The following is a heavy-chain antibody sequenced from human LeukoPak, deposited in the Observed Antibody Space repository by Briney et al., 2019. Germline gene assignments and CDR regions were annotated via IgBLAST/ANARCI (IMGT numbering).Heavy chain of an antibody. CDR2: ISSNRGIT. CDR3: ASGLISSRDFGRSPERKQDALGI. D-gene: IGHD3-3*01. J-gene: IGHJ3*02. V-gene: IGHV3-48*01. CDR1: GFAFGAYN. Sequence: GGSLRLSCAASGFAFGAYNMNWVRQAPGKGLEWVSSISSNRGITFYAGSVQGRFTISRDNAQNSLYLQMDSLRAEDTAVYYCASGLISSRDFGRSPERKQDALGIGDQGTTDTLSP.